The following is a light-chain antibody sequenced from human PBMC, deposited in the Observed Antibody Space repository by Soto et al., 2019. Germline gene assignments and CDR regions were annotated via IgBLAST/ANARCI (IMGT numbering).Light chain of an antibody. CDR2: EAN. CDR3: CSYARSSTPWV. CDR1: SSDVGSYNF. J-gene: IGLJ3*02. V-gene: IGLV2-23*01. Sequence: QSVLTQPAPVSGSPGQSITISCTGTSSDVGSYNFVSWYQQHPGKAPKLMIYEANKRPSGVSNRFSASKSGNTASLTISGLQAEDEADYYCCSYARSSTPWVFGGGTKLTVL.